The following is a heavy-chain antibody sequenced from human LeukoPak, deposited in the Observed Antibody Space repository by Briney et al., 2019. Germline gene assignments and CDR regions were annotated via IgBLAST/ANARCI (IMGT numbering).Heavy chain of an antibody. CDR3: ARDRWGYSYDSNAFDI. Sequence: GGSVSLSCAPSGFTQSRYQMHWVRHATGKALEWVSYISRGGSAIYYADSMKGPFTISRDNAKISLYLQMNSLRAEDTAVYYCARDRWGYSYDSNAFDIWGQGTMVTVSS. V-gene: IGHV3-48*03. CDR1: GFTQSRYQ. J-gene: IGHJ3*02. D-gene: IGHD5-18*01. CDR2: ISRGGSAI.